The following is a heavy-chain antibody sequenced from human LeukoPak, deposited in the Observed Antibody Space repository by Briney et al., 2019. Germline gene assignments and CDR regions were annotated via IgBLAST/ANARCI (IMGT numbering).Heavy chain of an antibody. D-gene: IGHD5-12*01. J-gene: IGHJ1*01. V-gene: IGHV3-64D*06. CDR2: ISSAGGTT. CDR3: VKVGDSGYGEYYQH. CDR1: GFTFRDYP. Sequence: GGSLGLSCSASGFTFRDYPIHWVRQAPGEGLQYVSAISSAGGTTYYADSVRGRFTISRDNSKNTLYLQMSSLRAEDTALYYCVKVGDSGYGEYYQHWGQGTLVTVSS.